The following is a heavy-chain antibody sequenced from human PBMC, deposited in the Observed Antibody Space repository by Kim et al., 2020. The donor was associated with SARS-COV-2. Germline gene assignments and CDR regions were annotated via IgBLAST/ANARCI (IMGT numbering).Heavy chain of an antibody. D-gene: IGHD3-22*01. CDR3: ARGSGSSGYYFRHYFDY. Sequence: SETLSLTCAVYGGSFSGYYWSWIRQPPGKGLEWIGEINHSGSTNYNPSLKSRVTISVDTSKNQFSPKLSSVTAADTAVYYCARGSGSSGYYFRHYFDYWGQGTLVTVSS. V-gene: IGHV4-34*01. CDR1: GGSFSGYY. J-gene: IGHJ4*02. CDR2: INHSGST.